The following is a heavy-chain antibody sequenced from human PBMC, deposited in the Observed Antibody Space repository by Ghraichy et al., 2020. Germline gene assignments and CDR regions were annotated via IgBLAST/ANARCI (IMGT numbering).Heavy chain of an antibody. CDR3: AKGVTNYYDSRGAFDI. D-gene: IGHD3-22*01. CDR1: GFTFSTYA. CDR2: ISGSGGTT. J-gene: IGHJ3*02. V-gene: IGHV3-23*01. Sequence: GGSLRLSCAASGFTFSTYAMSWVRQAPGKGLDWVSFISGSGGTTYYSDSVKGRFTTSRDNSKNTLYLEMTSLRAEDTAVYYCAKGVTNYYDSRGAFDIWGQGTMVTVSS.